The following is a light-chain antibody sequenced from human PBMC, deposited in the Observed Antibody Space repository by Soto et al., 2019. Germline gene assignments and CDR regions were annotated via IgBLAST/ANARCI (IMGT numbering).Light chain of an antibody. CDR3: SSYTSSSTLYV. Sequence: QSVLTQPPSVSGAPGQRVSISCTGSTSNIGAPYDVHWYQHLPGTAPKLLIYGDNNRPSGVSNRFSGSKSGNTASLTISGLQAEDEADYYCSSYTSSSTLYVFGTGTKLTVL. CDR1: TSNIGAPYD. V-gene: IGLV1-40*01. CDR2: GDN. J-gene: IGLJ1*01.